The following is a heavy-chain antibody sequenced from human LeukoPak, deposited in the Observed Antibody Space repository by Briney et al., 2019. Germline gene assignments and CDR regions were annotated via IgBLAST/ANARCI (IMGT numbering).Heavy chain of an antibody. CDR2: LNSDGTTI. D-gene: IGHD3-10*02. V-gene: IGHV3-74*01. CDR3: VRGAGGPRNYVLDY. J-gene: IGHJ4*02. CDR1: GFTFSGYW. Sequence: GGSLRLSCVASGFTFSGYWMHWVRQAPGMGLVWVSRLNSDGTTINYADSVKGRFTISRDNAKNTVYLQMSGLRDDDTALYFCVRGAGGPRNYVLDYRGQGALVSVSS.